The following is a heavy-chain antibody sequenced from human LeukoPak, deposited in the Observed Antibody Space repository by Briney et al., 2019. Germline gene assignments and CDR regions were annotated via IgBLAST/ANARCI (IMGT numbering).Heavy chain of an antibody. V-gene: IGHV4-59*01. Sequence: SGTLSLTCTVSGGSISRYYWSWVRRPPGKGLEWIGYIDDSGNTNYNPSLKSQVTISVDKSKNQFSLKPSFVTAADTAMYYCARSDYHNSGSHTVFDAFDIWGQGTRVTVSS. CDR1: GGSISRYY. CDR3: ARSDYHNSGSHTVFDAFDI. D-gene: IGHD3-10*01. CDR2: IDDSGNT. J-gene: IGHJ3*02.